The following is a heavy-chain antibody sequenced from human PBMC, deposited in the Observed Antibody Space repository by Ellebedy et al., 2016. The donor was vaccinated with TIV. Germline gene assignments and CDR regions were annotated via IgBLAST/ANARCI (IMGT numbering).Heavy chain of an antibody. D-gene: IGHD2-8*02. J-gene: IGHJ4*02. Sequence: PGGSLRLSCAASGFTFSIYAMSWVRQAPGKGLEWVSLISGSGDRTYYADSVKGRFTISRDDSQNTLFLQMNNLRTEDTAVYYCAKDLRGGVSRYFDSWGQGTLVTVSS. CDR1: GFTFSIYA. V-gene: IGHV3-23*01. CDR2: ISGSGDRT. CDR3: AKDLRGGVSRYFDS.